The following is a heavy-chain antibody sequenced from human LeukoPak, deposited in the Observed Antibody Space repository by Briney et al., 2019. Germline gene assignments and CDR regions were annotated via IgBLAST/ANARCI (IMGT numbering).Heavy chain of an antibody. D-gene: IGHD1-26*01. V-gene: IGHV3-30-3*01. J-gene: IGHJ4*02. Sequence: GRSLRLSCAASGFTFSSYAMPWVRQAPGKGLEWVAVISYDGSNKYYADSVKGRFTISRDNSKNTLYLQMNSLRAEDTAVYYCARSRIVGARFTYFDYWGQGTLVTVSS. CDR3: ARSRIVGARFTYFDY. CDR2: ISYDGSNK. CDR1: GFTFSSYA.